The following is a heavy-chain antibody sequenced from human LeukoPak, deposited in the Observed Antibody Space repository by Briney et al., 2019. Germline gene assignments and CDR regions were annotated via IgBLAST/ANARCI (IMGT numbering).Heavy chain of an antibody. J-gene: IGHJ6*03. CDR1: GFTFSSYA. Sequence: GGSLRLSCAASGFTFSSYAMSWVRQAPGKGLEWVSAISGSGGSTYYADSVKGRFTISRDNSKNTLYLQMNSLRAEDTAVYYCAKNDIVVVTAISRPKYYYYMDVWGKGTTVTISS. V-gene: IGHV3-23*01. D-gene: IGHD2-21*02. CDR3: AKNDIVVVTAISRPKYYYYMDV. CDR2: ISGSGGST.